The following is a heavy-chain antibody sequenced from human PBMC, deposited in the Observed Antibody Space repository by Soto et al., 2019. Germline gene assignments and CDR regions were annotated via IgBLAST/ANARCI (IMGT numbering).Heavy chain of an antibody. Sequence: EVQLLESGGGLVQPGGSLRLSCAGSGFTFSSHAVSWVRQAPGKGLECVSSITNTGGSTYYADSVKGRFTISRDNSKNTVYRQMNSLRAEDTAVYYCAKAGYGSGSYYTLSFDYWGQGSLVTVSS. V-gene: IGHV3-23*01. CDR3: AKAGYGSGSYYTLSFDY. CDR1: GFTFSSHA. CDR2: ITNTGGST. D-gene: IGHD3-10*01. J-gene: IGHJ4*02.